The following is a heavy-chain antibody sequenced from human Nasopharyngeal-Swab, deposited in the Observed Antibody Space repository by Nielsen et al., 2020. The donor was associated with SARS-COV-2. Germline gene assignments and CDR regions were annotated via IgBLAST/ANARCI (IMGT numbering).Heavy chain of an antibody. CDR1: GGSFSGYY. CDR3: ARDLNWHGAFDI. D-gene: IGHD1-1*01. V-gene: IGHV4-34*01. Sequence: SETLSLTRAVYGGSFSGYYWSWIRQPPGKGLEWIGEINHSGSTNYNPSLKSRVTISVDTSKNQFSLKLSSVTAADTAVYYCARDLNWHGAFDIWGQGTMVTVSS. CDR2: INHSGST. J-gene: IGHJ3*02.